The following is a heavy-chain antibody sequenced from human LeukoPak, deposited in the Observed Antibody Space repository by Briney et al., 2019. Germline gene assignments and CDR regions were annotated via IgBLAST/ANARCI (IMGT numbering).Heavy chain of an antibody. Sequence: SVKVSCKASGGTFSSYAISWVRQAPGQGLEWMGRIIPILGIANYAQKFQGRVTITAHKSTSTAYIELSSLRSEDTAVYYCARAGGEGFMVVIATEFDYWGQGTLVTVSS. CDR3: ARAGGEGFMVVIATEFDY. J-gene: IGHJ4*02. V-gene: IGHV1-69*10. CDR1: GGTFSSYA. D-gene: IGHD2-21*01. CDR2: IIPILGIA.